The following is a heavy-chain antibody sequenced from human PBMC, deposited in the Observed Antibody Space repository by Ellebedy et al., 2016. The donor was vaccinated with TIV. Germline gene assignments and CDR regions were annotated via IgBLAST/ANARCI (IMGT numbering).Heavy chain of an antibody. V-gene: IGHV1-2*02. J-gene: IGHJ6*02. CDR2: INPNSGGT. Sequence: ASVKVSXXASGYTFTGYYMHWVRQAPGQGLEWMGWINPNSGGTNYAQKFQGRVTMTRDTSISTAYMELSRLRSDDTAVYYCARDIRGAHDSSGFYYYYGMDVWGQGTTVTVSS. D-gene: IGHD3-22*01. CDR3: ARDIRGAHDSSGFYYYYGMDV. CDR1: GYTFTGYY.